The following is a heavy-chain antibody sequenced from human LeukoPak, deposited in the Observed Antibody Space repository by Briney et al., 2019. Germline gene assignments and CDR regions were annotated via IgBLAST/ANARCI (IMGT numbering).Heavy chain of an antibody. D-gene: IGHD3-10*01. CDR3: AKGPIGWFGELSRFLDY. V-gene: IGHV3-23*01. J-gene: IGHJ4*02. CDR2: ISGSGGST. CDR1: GFTVSSYA. Sequence: PGGSLRLSCAASGFTVSSYAMSWVRQAPGKGLEWVSAISGSGGSTYYADSVKGRFTISRDNSKNTLYLQMNSLRAEDTAVYYCAKGPIGWFGELSRFLDYWGQGTLVTVSS.